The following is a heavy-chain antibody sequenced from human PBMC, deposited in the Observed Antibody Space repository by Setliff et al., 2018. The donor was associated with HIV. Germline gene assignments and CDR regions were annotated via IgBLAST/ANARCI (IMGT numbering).Heavy chain of an antibody. J-gene: IGHJ4*03. Sequence: KASETLSLTCAVSGGSINSGSIYWSWVRRPAGGGLEWIGHMHANGLTTYNPSLRSRAAISMETSKNQFSLRLSAVTAADSAIYYCAGLDSADYFVGVLNFWGQGTRVTVSS. V-gene: IGHV4-61*09. CDR1: GGSINSGSIY. CDR3: AGLDSADYFVGVLNF. CDR2: MHANGLT. D-gene: IGHD3-22*01.